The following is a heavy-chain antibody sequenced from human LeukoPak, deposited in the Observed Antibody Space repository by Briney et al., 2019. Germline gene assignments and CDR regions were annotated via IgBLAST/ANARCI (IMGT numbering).Heavy chain of an antibody. D-gene: IGHD3-10*01. CDR3: VYYYGSGSVEY. V-gene: IGHV4-39*01. J-gene: IGHJ4*02. CDR1: GCSISSSSYY. Sequence: PSETLSLTCTVSGCSISSSSYYWGWIRQPPGKGLEWIGSFYYSGSTNYNPSLKSRVTISVATSKNQFSLKLSSVTAADTAVYYCVYYYGSGSVEYWGQGTLVTVSS. CDR2: FYYSGST.